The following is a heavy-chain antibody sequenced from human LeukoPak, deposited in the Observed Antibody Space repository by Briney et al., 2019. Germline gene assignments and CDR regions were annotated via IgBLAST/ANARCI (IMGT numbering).Heavy chain of an antibody. CDR1: GGSISSYY. CDR3: ARDRAVADTQGFDY. J-gene: IGHJ4*02. Sequence: SETLSLTCTVSGGSISSYYWSWIRQPPGKGLEWIGYIYYSGSTNYNPSLKSRVTISVDTSKNQFTLKLSSVTAADTAVYYCARDRAVADTQGFDYWGQGTLVTVSS. D-gene: IGHD6-19*01. V-gene: IGHV4-59*01. CDR2: IYYSGST.